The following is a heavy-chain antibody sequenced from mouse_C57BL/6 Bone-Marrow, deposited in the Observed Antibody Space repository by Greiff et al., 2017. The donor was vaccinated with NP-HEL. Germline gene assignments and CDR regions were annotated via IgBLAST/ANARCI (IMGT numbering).Heavy chain of an antibody. Sequence: VQLQQSGAELVRPGTSVKVSCKASGYAFTNYLIEWVKQRPGQGLEWIGVINPGSGGTNYNEKFKGKATLTADKSSSTAYMQLSSLTSEDSAVYFCARYGNYQYYYDIDYWGQGTSVTVSS. J-gene: IGHJ4*01. CDR2: INPGSGGT. CDR3: ARYGNYQYYYDIDY. CDR1: GYAFTNYL. V-gene: IGHV1-54*01. D-gene: IGHD2-1*01.